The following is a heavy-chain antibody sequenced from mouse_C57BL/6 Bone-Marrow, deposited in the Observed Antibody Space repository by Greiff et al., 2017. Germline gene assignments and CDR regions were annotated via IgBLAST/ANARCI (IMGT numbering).Heavy chain of an antibody. J-gene: IGHJ4*01. CDR1: GFSLTSYG. Sequence: QVQLQQSGPGLVQPSQSLSITCTVSGFSLTSYGVHWVRQSPGKGLEWLGVIWSGGSTDYNAAFISRLSISKDNSKSQVFFKMNSLQADDTAIYYCASIYYGYDDYAMDYWGQGTSVTVSS. CDR2: IWSGGST. D-gene: IGHD2-2*01. CDR3: ASIYYGYDDYAMDY. V-gene: IGHV2-2*01.